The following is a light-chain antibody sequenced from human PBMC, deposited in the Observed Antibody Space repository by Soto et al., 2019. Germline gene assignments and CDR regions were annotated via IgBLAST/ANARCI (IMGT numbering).Light chain of an antibody. CDR1: QSVSNKY. J-gene: IGKJ5*01. V-gene: IGKV3-11*01. Sequence: EIVLTQSPGTLSLSPGERATLSCRASQSVSNKYLAWYQQKPGQAPRLLIYGASNRATGIPDRFGGSRSGTELTLTINSLDTEDFAVYYCQQRNVWPPITFGQGTRLEIK. CDR2: GAS. CDR3: QQRNVWPPIT.